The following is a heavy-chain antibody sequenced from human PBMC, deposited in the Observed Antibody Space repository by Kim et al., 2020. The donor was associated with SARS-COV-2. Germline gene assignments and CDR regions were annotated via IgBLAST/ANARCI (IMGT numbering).Heavy chain of an antibody. D-gene: IGHD3-10*01. J-gene: IGHJ4*02. V-gene: IGHV3-9*01. CDR3: ATSRPYGSGSYLFDY. CDR2: ISWNSGSI. CDR1: GFTFDDYA. Sequence: GGSLRLSCAASGFTFDDYAMHWVRQAPGKGLEWVSGISWNSGSIGYADSVKGRFTISRDNAKNSLYLQMNSLRAEDTALYYCATSRPYGSGSYLFDYWGQGTLVTVSS.